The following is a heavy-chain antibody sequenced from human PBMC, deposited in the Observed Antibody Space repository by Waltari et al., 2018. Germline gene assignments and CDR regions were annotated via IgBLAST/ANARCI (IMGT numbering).Heavy chain of an antibody. J-gene: IGHJ2*01. CDR1: GFIFSHYW. V-gene: IGHV3-7*01. D-gene: IGHD6-25*01. CDR3: ARDSLATGYWYFDQ. CDR2: IKQDGSET. Sequence: EVQLVESGGGLVQPGGSLNLSCAASGFIFSHYWLSWVRQAPGKGLEWVASIKQDGSETYFVDSLKGRFTISRDNTENSMYLQMDSLRAEDTAHYYCARDSLATGYWYFDQWGRGTLVTVSS.